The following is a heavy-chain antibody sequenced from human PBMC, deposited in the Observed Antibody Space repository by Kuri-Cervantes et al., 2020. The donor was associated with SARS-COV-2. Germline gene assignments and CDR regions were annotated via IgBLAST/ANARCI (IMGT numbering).Heavy chain of an antibody. CDR1: GFTFSSYA. J-gene: IGHJ4*02. CDR3: AKAGKEEGYCSSTSCYLDSDY. V-gene: IGHV3-23*01. Sequence: GGSLRLSCAASGFTFSSYAMSWVRQAPGKGLEWVSAISGSGGSTYYADSVKGRFTISRDNSKNTLYLQMSSLRAEDTAVYYCAKAGKEEGYCSSTSCYLDSDYWGQGTLVTVSS. CDR2: ISGSGGST. D-gene: IGHD2-2*01.